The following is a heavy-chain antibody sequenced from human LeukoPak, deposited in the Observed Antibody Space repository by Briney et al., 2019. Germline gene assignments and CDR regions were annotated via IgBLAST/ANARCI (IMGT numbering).Heavy chain of an antibody. CDR1: GGSVSSGSYY. CDR3: ARTPRTYYDFWSGPGHFYY. CDR2: IYYSGST. Sequence: PSETLSLTCTVSGGSVSSGSYYWSWIRQPPGKGLEWIGYIYYSGSTNYDPSLKSRVTISVDTSKNQFSLKLSSVTAADTAVYYCARTPRTYYDFWSGPGHFYYWGQGTLVTVSS. D-gene: IGHD3-3*01. V-gene: IGHV4-61*01. J-gene: IGHJ4*02.